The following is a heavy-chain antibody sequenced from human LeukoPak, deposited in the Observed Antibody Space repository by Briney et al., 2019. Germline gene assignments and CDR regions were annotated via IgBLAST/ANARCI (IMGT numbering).Heavy chain of an antibody. V-gene: IGHV1-18*01. Sequence: ASVKVSCKASGYTFTSYGISWVRQAPGQGLEWMGWISAYNGNTNYAQKLQGRVTMTTDTSTSTAYMELRSLRSDDTAVYYCARDTYSIPTASYYYYMDVWGKGTTVTVSS. CDR3: ARDTYSIPTASYYYYMDV. CDR1: GYTFTSYG. J-gene: IGHJ6*03. D-gene: IGHD6-13*01. CDR2: ISAYNGNT.